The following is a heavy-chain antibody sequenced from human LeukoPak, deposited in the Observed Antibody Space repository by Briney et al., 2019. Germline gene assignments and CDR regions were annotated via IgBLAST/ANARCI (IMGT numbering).Heavy chain of an antibody. CDR1: GLTFYYDW. J-gene: IGHJ3*01. CDR3: ARDRYCASSTCPGAFDL. V-gene: IGHV3-15*01. D-gene: IGHD2-15*01. Sequence: PGGSLRLSRAASGLTFYYDWMTWVRQAPGKGLEWVGRIKSKSDGETTDYAAPVKGRFTISRDDSRDMLYLQMSSLKTEDTAVYYCARDRYCASSTCPGAFDLWGQGTVVTVCS. CDR2: IKSKSDGETT.